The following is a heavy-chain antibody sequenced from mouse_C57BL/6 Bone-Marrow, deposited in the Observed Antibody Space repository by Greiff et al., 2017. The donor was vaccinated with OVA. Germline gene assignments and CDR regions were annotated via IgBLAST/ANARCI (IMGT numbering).Heavy chain of an antibody. D-gene: IGHD1-1*01. J-gene: IGHJ4*01. CDR2: IRSKSSNYAT. CDR3: VSCDYGSRTNYYAMDY. Sequence: EVQLVESGGGLVQPKGSLKLSCAASGFTFNTYAMHWVRQAPGKGLEWVARIRSKSSNYATYYADSVKARFTISRDDSQSMLFLQMNNLKTEDTAMYYCVSCDYGSRTNYYAMDYWGQGTSVTVSS. V-gene: IGHV10-3*01. CDR1: GFTFNTYA.